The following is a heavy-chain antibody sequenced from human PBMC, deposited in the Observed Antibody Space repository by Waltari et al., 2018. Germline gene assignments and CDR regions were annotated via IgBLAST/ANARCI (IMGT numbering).Heavy chain of an antibody. V-gene: IGHV3-21*01. CDR1: GFTFSSYS. D-gene: IGHD2-2*01. CDR3: ARDKEYQLLLFDY. CDR2: ISSSSSYI. J-gene: IGHJ4*02. Sequence: EVQLVESGGGLVKPGGSLRLSCAASGFTFSSYSMNWVRQAPGKVLEWVSSISSSSSYIYYADSVKGRFTISRDNAKNSLYLQMNSLRAEDTAVYYCARDKEYQLLLFDYWGQGTLVTVSS.